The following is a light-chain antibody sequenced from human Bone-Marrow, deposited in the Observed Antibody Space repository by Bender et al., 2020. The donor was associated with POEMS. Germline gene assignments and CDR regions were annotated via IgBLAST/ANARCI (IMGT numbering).Light chain of an antibody. Sequence: QSALTQPPSASGSPGQSVTISCTGTSSDVGGTNYVSWYQQHPGKVPKVMIYEVSKRPSGVPDRFSGSKSGNTASLTVSGLQADDEADYYCSSYAGSRNYVFGTGTKVTVL. CDR2: EVS. CDR1: SSDVGGTNY. V-gene: IGLV2-8*01. CDR3: SSYAGSRNYV. J-gene: IGLJ1*01.